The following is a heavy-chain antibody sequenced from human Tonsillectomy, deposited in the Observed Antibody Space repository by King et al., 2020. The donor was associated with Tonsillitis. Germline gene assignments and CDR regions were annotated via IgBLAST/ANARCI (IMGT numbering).Heavy chain of an antibody. CDR3: ARSTQYLYGSRFFDL. J-gene: IGHJ2*01. Sequence: VQLVESGGGVVQPGRSLRLSCAASGFTFSSYAMHWVRQAPGKGLEWVAVISYDENNKFYADSVKGRLTISRDNSKNALYLQMNSLRPEDTAVYYFARSTQYLYGSRFFDLWGRGTLVTVSS. V-gene: IGHV3-30*04. D-gene: IGHD3-10*01. CDR1: GFTFSSYA. CDR2: ISYDENNK.